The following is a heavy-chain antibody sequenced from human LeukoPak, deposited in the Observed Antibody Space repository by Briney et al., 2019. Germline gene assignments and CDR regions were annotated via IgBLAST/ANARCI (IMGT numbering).Heavy chain of an antibody. V-gene: IGHV4-59*08. CDR3: ARHVSGVVIYQEGNWFDP. CDR2: IYYSGSI. Sequence: SGTLSLTCTVSGGSISSYYWSWIRQPPGKGLEWIGYIYYSGSINYNPSLKSRVTISVDTSKNQFSLKLSSVAAADTAVYYCARHVSGVVIYQEGNWFDPWGQGTLVTVSS. D-gene: IGHD3-3*01. CDR1: GGSISSYY. J-gene: IGHJ5*02.